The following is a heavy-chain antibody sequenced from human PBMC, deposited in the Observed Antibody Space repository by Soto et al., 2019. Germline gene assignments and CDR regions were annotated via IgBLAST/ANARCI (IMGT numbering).Heavy chain of an antibody. CDR2: ISYDGSNK. V-gene: IGHV3-30-3*01. J-gene: IGHJ6*02. Sequence: PGGSLRLSCAASGFTFSSYAMHWVRQAPGKGLEWVAVISYDGSNKYYADSVKGRFTISRDNSKNTLYLQMNSLRAEDTAVYYCARDIAARSHYYYGMDVWGQGTTVTSP. CDR1: GFTFSSYA. D-gene: IGHD6-6*01. CDR3: ARDIAARSHYYYGMDV.